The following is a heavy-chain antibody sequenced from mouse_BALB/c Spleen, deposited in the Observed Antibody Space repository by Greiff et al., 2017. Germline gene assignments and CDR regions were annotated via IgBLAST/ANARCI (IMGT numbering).Heavy chain of an antibody. CDR3: ARDRGDYYGSSFYYAMDY. V-gene: IGHV2-6-7*01. CDR1: GFSLTGYG. Sequence: VQLQQSGPGLVAPSQSLSITCTVSGFSLTGYGVNWVRQPPGKGLEWLGMIWGDGSTDYNSALKSRLSISKDNSKSQVFLKMNSLQTDDTARYYCARDRGDYYGSSFYYAMDYWGQGTSGTVSS. J-gene: IGHJ4*01. D-gene: IGHD1-1*01. CDR2: IWGDGST.